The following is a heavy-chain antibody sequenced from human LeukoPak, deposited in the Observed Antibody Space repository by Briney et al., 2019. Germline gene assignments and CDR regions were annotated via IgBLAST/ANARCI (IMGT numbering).Heavy chain of an antibody. CDR1: GFTLSSYW. CDR3: ARGPQRGAAANYYGMDV. J-gene: IGHJ6*02. D-gene: IGHD2-2*01. CDR2: INGDGSST. Sequence: GGSLRLSCAVSGFTLSSYWMHWVRQAPGKGLVWVSRINGDGSSTTYADSVKGRFTISRDNAKSTLYLQMNSLRAKDTAVYYCARGPQRGAAANYYGMDVWGQGTTVTVSS. V-gene: IGHV3-74*01.